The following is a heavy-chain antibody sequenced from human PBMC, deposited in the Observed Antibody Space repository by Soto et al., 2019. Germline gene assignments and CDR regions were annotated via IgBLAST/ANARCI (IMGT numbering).Heavy chain of an antibody. CDR2: ISGSGGST. CDR3: AKRTMGWYFDL. J-gene: IGHJ2*01. D-gene: IGHD3-3*01. V-gene: IGHV3-23*01. CDR1: GFTFSSYA. Sequence: EVQLLESGGGLVQPGGSLRLSCAASGFTFSSYAMNWVRQAPGKGLEWVSVISGSGGSTYYADAVKGRFTISRDNSKNTLYLQMNSVRAEDTAVYYCAKRTMGWYFDLWGRGTLVTVSS.